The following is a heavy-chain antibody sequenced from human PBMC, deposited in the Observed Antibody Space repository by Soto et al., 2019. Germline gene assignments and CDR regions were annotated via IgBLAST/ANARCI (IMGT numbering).Heavy chain of an antibody. CDR1: GGTFSSYA. D-gene: IGHD6-19*01. CDR2: IIPIFGTA. V-gene: IGHV1-69*12. CDR3: ARVEGQSSGWGPNYYYGMDV. J-gene: IGHJ6*02. Sequence: QVQLVQSGAEVKKPGSSVKVSCKASGGTFSSYAISWVRQAPGQGLEWMGGIIPIFGTANYAQKFQGRVTITADESTSTAYMELSSLRSEDTAVYYCARVEGQSSGWGPNYYYGMDVWGQGTTVTVSS.